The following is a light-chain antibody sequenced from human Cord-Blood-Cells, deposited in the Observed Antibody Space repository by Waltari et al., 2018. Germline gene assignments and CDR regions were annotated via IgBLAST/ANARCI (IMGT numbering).Light chain of an antibody. J-gene: IGLJ3*02. V-gene: IGLV2-14*01. CDR3: SAYTSSSTWV. Sequence: QSALTQPASVSGSPGQSITISCTGTSSDVGGYNYVSWYQQHPDKAPKLMIYDVSNRPAGVLIRFSCSKSGNRASLTIYGLQADEEADYFGSAYTSSSTWVFGGATKQTVL. CDR2: DVS. CDR1: SSDVGGYNY.